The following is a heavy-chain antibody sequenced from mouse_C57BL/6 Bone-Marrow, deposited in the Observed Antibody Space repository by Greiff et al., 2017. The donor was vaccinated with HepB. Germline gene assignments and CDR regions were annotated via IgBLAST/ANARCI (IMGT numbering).Heavy chain of an antibody. CDR2: IDPSDSYT. V-gene: IGHV1-69*01. D-gene: IGHD1-1*01. Sequence: VQLQQPGAELVMPGASVKLSCKASGYTFTSYWMHWVKQRPGQGLEWIGEIDPSDSYTNYNQKFKGKSTLTVDKSSSTAYMQLSSLTSEDSAVYYCARGFTTVVATPYFDYWGQGTTLTVSS. CDR1: GYTFTSYW. J-gene: IGHJ2*01. CDR3: ARGFTTVVATPYFDY.